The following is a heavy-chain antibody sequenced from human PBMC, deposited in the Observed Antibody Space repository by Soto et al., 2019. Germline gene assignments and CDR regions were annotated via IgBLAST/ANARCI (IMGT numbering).Heavy chain of an antibody. Sequence: ASVKVSCKASGYTFTGYYMHWVRQAPAQGLEWMGWINPNSGGTNYAQKFQGWVTMTRDTSISTAYMELSRLRSDDTAVYYCARSHCSSTSCYFAFDIWGQGTMVTVSS. V-gene: IGHV1-2*04. CDR2: INPNSGGT. D-gene: IGHD2-2*01. CDR1: GYTFTGYY. CDR3: ARSHCSSTSCYFAFDI. J-gene: IGHJ3*02.